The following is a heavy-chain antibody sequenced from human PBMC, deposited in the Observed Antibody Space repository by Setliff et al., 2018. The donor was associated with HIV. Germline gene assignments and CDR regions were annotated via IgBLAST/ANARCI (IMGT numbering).Heavy chain of an antibody. CDR2: INPTGGST. V-gene: IGHV1-46*01. J-gene: IGHJ3*02. Sequence: ASVKVSCKPSGYSFTNHYMHWVRQAPGQGLEWMGVINPTGGSTRNTQKFQGRVAMTRDTSTSTVYMELSSLRSEDTAVYYCASAGAWQRNALDIWGQGKMVTVSS. CDR3: ASAGAWQRNALDI. D-gene: IGHD5-12*01. CDR1: GYSFTNHY.